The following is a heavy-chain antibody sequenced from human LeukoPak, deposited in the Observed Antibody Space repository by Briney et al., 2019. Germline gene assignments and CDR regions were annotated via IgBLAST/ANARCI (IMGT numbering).Heavy chain of an antibody. V-gene: IGHV1-18*01. CDR3: ARVMGQLMSRGPGLHFDY. D-gene: IGHD1-1*01. J-gene: IGHJ4*02. CDR2: ISAASGDA. CDR1: DYTFISYG. Sequence: ASVKVSCKASDYTFISYGMSWVRQAPGQGLEWMGWISAASGDAYYAQSLQGRVTLTTDASTSTAYMELRSLKSDDTAVYYCARVMGQLMSRGPGLHFDYWGQGTHLTVSS.